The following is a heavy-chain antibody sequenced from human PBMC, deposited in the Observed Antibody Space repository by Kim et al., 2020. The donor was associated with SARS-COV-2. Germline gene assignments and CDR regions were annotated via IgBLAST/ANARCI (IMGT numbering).Heavy chain of an antibody. CDR2: IWYDGSNK. D-gene: IGHD1-26*01. J-gene: IGHJ3*02. CDR1: GFTFSSYA. V-gene: IGHV3-33*06. CDR3: ANGIWGGSYAKDAFDI. Sequence: GGSLRLSCAASGFTFSSYAMHWVRQAPGKGLEWVAVIWYDGSNKYYADSVKGRFTISRDNSKNTLYLQMNSLRAEDTAVYYCANGIWGGSYAKDAFDIWGQGTMVTVSS.